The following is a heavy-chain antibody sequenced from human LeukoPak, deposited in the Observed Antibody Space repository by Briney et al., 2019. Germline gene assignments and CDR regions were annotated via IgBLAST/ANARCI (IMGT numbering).Heavy chain of an antibody. Sequence: SETLSLTCTVSGDSISSSSYYWGWIRQPPGKGLEWIGHVHYTGSTSQNPSLQSRVTISIDTSKNQFSLKLSSVTAADTAVYYCARLYSGYDSSDFDYWGQGTLVTVSS. CDR1: GDSISSSSYY. CDR2: VHYTGST. J-gene: IGHJ4*02. V-gene: IGHV4-61*05. CDR3: ARLYSGYDSSDFDY. D-gene: IGHD5-12*01.